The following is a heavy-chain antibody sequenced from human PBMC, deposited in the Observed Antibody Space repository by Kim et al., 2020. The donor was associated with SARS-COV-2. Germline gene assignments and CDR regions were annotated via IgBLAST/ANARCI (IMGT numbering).Heavy chain of an antibody. V-gene: IGHV4-34*01. D-gene: IGHD6-13*01. J-gene: IGHJ6*02. CDR2: INHSGST. CDR3: ATLYSSSWFYRYYGMDV. CDR1: GGSFSGYY. Sequence: SETLSLTCAVYGGSFSGYYWSWIRQPPGKGLEWIGEINHSGSTNYNPSLKSRVTISVDTSKNQFSLKLSSVTAADTAVYYCATLYSSSWFYRYYGMDVWGQGTTVTVSS.